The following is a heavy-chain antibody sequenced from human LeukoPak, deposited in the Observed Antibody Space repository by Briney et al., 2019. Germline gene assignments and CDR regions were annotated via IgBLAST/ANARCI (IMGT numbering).Heavy chain of an antibody. CDR1: GYPFTSYW. Sequence: GESLKISCKASGYPFTSYWIAWVRQMPGKGLEWMGVIYPGDSDTRYSPSFQGQVTISADKSISTAYLQWSSLKASDTAIYYCARLTTSSSPMGYWGQGTLVTVSS. D-gene: IGHD6-13*01. J-gene: IGHJ4*02. CDR3: ARLTTSSSPMGY. V-gene: IGHV5-51*01. CDR2: IYPGDSDT.